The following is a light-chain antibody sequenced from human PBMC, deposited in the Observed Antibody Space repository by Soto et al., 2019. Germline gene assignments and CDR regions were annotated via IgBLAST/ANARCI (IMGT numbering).Light chain of an antibody. CDR1: QSVNNF. Sequence: SLSTGENPTIAGRASQSVNNFLAWYQQKTGQAPRLLIYEASNRDTGVPARFSGSGSGTDCTLTISSLEPEDFAIYYCQQRRNWPPAFGQGTKVDIK. J-gene: IGKJ1*01. CDR3: QQRRNWPPA. V-gene: IGKV3-11*01. CDR2: EAS.